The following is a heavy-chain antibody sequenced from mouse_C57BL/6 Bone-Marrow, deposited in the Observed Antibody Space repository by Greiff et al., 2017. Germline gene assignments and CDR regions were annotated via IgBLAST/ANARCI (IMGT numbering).Heavy chain of an antibody. D-gene: IGHD2-10*02. J-gene: IGHJ1*03. CDR3: ARGYGNYYWYFDV. Sequence: VQLQQSDAELVKPGASVKISCKVSGYTFTDHTIHWMKQRPEQGLEWIGYIYPRGGSTKYNEKFKGKATLTADKSSSTAYMQLNSLTSKDAAVYFCARGYGNYYWYFDVWGTGTTVTVSS. CDR2: IYPRGGST. V-gene: IGHV1-78*01. CDR1: GYTFTDHT.